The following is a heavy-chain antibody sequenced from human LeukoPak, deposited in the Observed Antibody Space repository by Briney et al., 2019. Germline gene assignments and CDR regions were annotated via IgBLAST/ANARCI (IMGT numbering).Heavy chain of an antibody. Sequence: GGSLRLSCAASGFIFNNAWVSWVRQAPGKGLEWVGRIKSKSDGGTTDYAEPVKGRFTISRDDSKSTLYLQMNSLKSEDTAVYYCTTVGCSSTSCYRDYWGQGTLVTVSS. CDR1: GFIFNNAW. D-gene: IGHD2-2*01. CDR3: TTVGCSSTSCYRDY. V-gene: IGHV3-15*01. J-gene: IGHJ4*02. CDR2: IKSKSDGGTT.